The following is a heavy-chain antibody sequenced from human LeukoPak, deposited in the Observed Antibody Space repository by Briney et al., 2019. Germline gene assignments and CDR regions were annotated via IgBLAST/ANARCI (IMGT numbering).Heavy chain of an antibody. CDR1: GFTFSSYA. V-gene: IGHV3-23*01. CDR2: ISGSGGST. J-gene: IGHJ4*02. CDR3: AKESDFWSGYYRSNFDY. Sequence: GWSLRLSCAASGFTFSSYAMSWVRQAPGKGLEWVSAISGSGGSTYYAESVKGRFPISRDNANNTLYLQMNILRAEDTAVYYCAKESDFWSGYYRSNFDYWGQGTLVTVSS. D-gene: IGHD3-3*01.